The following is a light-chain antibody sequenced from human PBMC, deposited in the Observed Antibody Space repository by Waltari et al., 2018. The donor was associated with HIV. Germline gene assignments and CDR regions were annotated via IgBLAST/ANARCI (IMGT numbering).Light chain of an antibody. CDR1: RSNIGDYF. Sequence: QSVLTQPPSVSAAPGQKVSISCSGSRSNIGDYFVFWCHQVPGRAPKLLIYDKNKRPSGIPDRFSGAKSGTSATLDITGLQTGDEADYYCGSWDGSLSGGVFGGGTKLTVL. J-gene: IGLJ2*01. CDR2: DKN. V-gene: IGLV1-51*01. CDR3: GSWDGSLSGGV.